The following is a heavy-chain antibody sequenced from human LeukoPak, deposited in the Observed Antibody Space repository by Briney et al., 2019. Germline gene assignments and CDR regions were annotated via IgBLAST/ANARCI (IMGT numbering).Heavy chain of an antibody. CDR3: ARDPIAAAGPFDY. V-gene: IGHV3-21*01. D-gene: IGHD6-13*01. CDR1: GFTFSSYS. Sequence: GGSLRLSCAASGFTFSSYSMNWVRQAPGKGLEWVSSISSSSSYIYYADSVKGRFTISRDNAKNSLYLQMNSLRAEDTAVYYCARDPIAAAGPFDYWGQGTLVTVSS. J-gene: IGHJ4*02. CDR2: ISSSSSYI.